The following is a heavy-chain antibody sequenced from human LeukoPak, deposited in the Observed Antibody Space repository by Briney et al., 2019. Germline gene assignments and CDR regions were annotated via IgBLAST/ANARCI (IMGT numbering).Heavy chain of an antibody. CDR3: AKLDYVWGSYRYDY. CDR2: ISYDGGNK. J-gene: IGHJ4*02. Sequence: GRSLRLSCAASGFTFSSYGMHWVRQAPGKGLEWVAVISYDGGNKYYADSVKGRFTISRDNSKNTLYLQMNSLRAEDTAVYYCAKLDYVWGSYRYDYWGQGTLVTVSS. V-gene: IGHV3-30*18. D-gene: IGHD3-16*02. CDR1: GFTFSSYG.